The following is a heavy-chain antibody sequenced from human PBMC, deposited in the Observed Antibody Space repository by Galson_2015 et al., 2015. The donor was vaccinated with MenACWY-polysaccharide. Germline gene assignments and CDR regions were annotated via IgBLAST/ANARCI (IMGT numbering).Heavy chain of an antibody. Sequence: SLRLSCAASGFTFSSYEMNWVRQAPGKGLEWVSYISSSGSTIYYADSVKGRFTISRDNAKNSLYLQMNSLRAEDTAVYYCARGHFWDYGWFDPWGQGTLVTVSS. CDR1: GFTFSSYE. J-gene: IGHJ5*02. D-gene: IGHD4-17*01. V-gene: IGHV3-48*03. CDR3: ARGHFWDYGWFDP. CDR2: ISSSGSTI.